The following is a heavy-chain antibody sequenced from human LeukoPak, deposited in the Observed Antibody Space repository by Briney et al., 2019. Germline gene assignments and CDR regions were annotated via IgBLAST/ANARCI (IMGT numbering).Heavy chain of an antibody. J-gene: IGHJ3*02. V-gene: IGHV4-4*07. D-gene: IGHD2-15*01. CDR2: KYARGSS. Sequence: SETLSLTCTVSGGSISNYYWSWIRQPAGKGLEWIGRKYARGSSNYNPPVQSRVTMSVDRSRNQFSLKLRSVTAADTAVYYCARGRYCSADICTGGDSFDIWGQGTMVSVSP. CDR3: ARGRYCSADICTGGDSFDI. CDR1: GGSISNYY.